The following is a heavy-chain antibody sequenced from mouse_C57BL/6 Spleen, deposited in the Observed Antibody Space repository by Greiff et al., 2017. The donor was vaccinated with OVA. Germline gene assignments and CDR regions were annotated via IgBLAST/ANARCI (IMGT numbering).Heavy chain of an antibody. CDR1: GYAFSSYW. Sequence: VQVVESGAELVKPGASVKISCKASGYAFSSYWMNWVKQRPGKGLEWIGQIYPGDGDTNYNGKFKGKATLTADKSSSTAYMQLSSLTSEDSAVYFCARSTTVVAKDWYFDVWGTGTTVTVSS. V-gene: IGHV1-80*01. D-gene: IGHD1-1*01. J-gene: IGHJ1*03. CDR3: ARSTTVVAKDWYFDV. CDR2: IYPGDGDT.